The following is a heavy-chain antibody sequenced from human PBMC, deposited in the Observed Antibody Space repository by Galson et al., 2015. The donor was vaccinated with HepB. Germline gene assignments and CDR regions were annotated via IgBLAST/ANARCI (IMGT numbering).Heavy chain of an antibody. Sequence: SLRLSCAASGFTFSSYSMNWVRQAPGKGLEWVSSISSSSSYMYYADSVKGRFTISRDNAKNSLYLQMNSLRAEDTAVYYCARIGRRVAAMVMDYWGQGTLVTVSSGDAFDIWGQGTMVTVSS. D-gene: IGHD5-18*01. CDR1: GFTFSSYS. J-gene: IGHJ3*02. CDR2: ISSSSSYM. CDR3: ARIGRRVAAMVMDYWGQGTLVTVSSGDAFDI. V-gene: IGHV3-21*01.